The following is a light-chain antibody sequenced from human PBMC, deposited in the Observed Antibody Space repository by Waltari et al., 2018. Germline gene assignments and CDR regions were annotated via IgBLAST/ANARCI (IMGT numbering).Light chain of an antibody. J-gene: IGKJ3*01. V-gene: IGKV1-39*01. Sequence: DIQMTQSPSSLSASIGDRVTMTCRASRRISNYVNWYQHKLGEVPKLLIYSTSTLNSGVPSRFSGSASGTDFTLIITSLQPEDFATYYCQQSYDIPFIFGPGTKVNLK. CDR1: RRISNY. CDR2: STS. CDR3: QQSYDIPFI.